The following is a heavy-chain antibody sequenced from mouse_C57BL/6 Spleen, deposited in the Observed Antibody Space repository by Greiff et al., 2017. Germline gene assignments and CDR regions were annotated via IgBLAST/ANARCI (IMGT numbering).Heavy chain of an antibody. D-gene: IGHD2-3*01. J-gene: IGHJ1*03. CDR1: GFTFSSYG. CDR2: ISSGGSYT. CDR3: ARPYDGYYWYFDV. V-gene: IGHV5-6*01. Sequence: EVQRVESGGDLVKPGGSLKLSCAASGFTFSSYGMSWVRQTPDKRLEWVATISSGGSYTYYPDSLKGRFTISRDNAKNTLYLQMSSLKSEDTAMYYCARPYDGYYWYFDVWGTGTTVTVSS.